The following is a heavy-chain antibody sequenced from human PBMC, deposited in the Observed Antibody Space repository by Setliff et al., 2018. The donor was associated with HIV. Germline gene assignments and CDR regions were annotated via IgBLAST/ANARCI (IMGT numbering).Heavy chain of an antibody. V-gene: IGHV4-59*01. J-gene: IGHJ5*02. CDR2: IHRNGTT. D-gene: IGHD6-6*01. CDR3: ARAAPTGLDWFRP. Sequence: ASETLSLTCTVSGDSISSYYWSWIRQPPGKGLEWIGNIHRNGTTNYNPSLNSRVTISIDTSKNHFSLKLISVTAADTAVYYCARAAPTGLDWFRPWGQGTLVTVPQ. CDR1: GDSISSYY.